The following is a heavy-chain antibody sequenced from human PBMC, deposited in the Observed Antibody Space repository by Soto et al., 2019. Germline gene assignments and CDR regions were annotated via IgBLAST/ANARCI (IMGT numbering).Heavy chain of an antibody. V-gene: IGHV4-30-4*01. D-gene: IGHD3-22*01. Sequence: QVQLQESGPGLVKPSQTLSLTCSVSGGSISSDDYYWTWIRQAPGEGLEWIGYIYYSGSTYSNPSLKSRVTMSLDTSKNQFSLKLSSVTAADTAVYYCARDPASPSSGYYPRYGMDVWGQGTTVTVSS. CDR3: ARDPASPSSGYYPRYGMDV. CDR2: IYYSGST. CDR1: GGSISSDDYY. J-gene: IGHJ6*02.